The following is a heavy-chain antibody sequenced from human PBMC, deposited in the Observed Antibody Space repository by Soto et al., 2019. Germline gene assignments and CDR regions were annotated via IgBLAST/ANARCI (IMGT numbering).Heavy chain of an antibody. V-gene: IGHV3-23*01. J-gene: IGHJ4*02. CDR1: GFSFSSYA. D-gene: IGHD6-13*01. CDR2: FSDGGSNT. Sequence: EVQLLESGGGLVQPGGSLRLSCAASGFSFSSYAMNWVRQSPGKGLECVSAFSDGGSNTYYTDSVKGRFTISGDNSKNTMFMQMNSLRAEDTAVYYCAILDSSSWYTGYYFDYWGQGTLVTVSS. CDR3: AILDSSSWYTGYYFDY.